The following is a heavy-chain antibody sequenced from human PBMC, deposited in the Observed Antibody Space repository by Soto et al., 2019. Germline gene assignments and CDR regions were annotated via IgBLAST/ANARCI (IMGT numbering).Heavy chain of an antibody. CDR2: IIPIFGTA. CDR3: ARHLDPPLYGMDV. Sequence: QVQLVQSGAEVKKPASSVKVSCKASGGTFSIYAISWVRQAPGQGLEWMGGIIPIFGTADYAQKFQGRVTITADESTSPASMALGSLRSADTAAYYWARHLDPPLYGMDVWGHGTRVTVSS. CDR1: GGTFSIYA. D-gene: IGHD1-1*01. J-gene: IGHJ6*02. V-gene: IGHV1-69*12.